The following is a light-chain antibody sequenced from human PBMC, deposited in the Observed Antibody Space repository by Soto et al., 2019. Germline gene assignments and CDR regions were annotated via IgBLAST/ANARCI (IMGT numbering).Light chain of an antibody. J-gene: IGLJ7*01. CDR3: AAWGDSLSGRAV. Sequence: QSVLTQPPSASGTPGQRVTISCSGSSSNIGSNYVYWYQQLPGTAPKLLIYRNNQRPSGVPDRFSGSKSGTSASLAISGLRSEDEADYYCAAWGDSLSGRAVFGGGTQLTVL. CDR1: SSNIGSNY. CDR2: RNN. V-gene: IGLV1-47*01.